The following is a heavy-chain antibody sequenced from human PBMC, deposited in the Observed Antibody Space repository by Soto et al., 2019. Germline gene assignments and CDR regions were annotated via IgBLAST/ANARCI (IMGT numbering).Heavy chain of an antibody. J-gene: IGHJ4*02. Sequence: QVQLVESGGGLVKPGGSLRLSCAASGFTFSDYYMTWIRQAPGKGLEWVSYISSTSRYTNYADSVKGRFTISRDNAKNSLYLQMHSLRAEDTAVYYCARERNGYNSIFDYWGQGTLVTVSS. V-gene: IGHV3-11*05. CDR1: GFTFSDYY. CDR2: ISSTSRYT. D-gene: IGHD5-12*01. CDR3: ARERNGYNSIFDY.